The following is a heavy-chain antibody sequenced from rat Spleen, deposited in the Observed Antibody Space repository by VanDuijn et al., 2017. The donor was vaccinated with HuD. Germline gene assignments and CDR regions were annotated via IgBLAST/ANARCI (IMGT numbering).Heavy chain of an antibody. CDR1: GFSLSSYG. D-gene: IGHD4-3*01. Sequence: QVQLKESGPGLVQPSQTLSLTCTVSGFSLSSYGVIWVRQPPGKGLEWMGGIWGDGSTDYNSALKSRLSISRDTSKSQVFLKMNSLQTDETAIYFCTRDFGDYWGQGVMVTVSS. V-gene: IGHV2-13*01. CDR2: IWGDGST. J-gene: IGHJ2*01. CDR3: TRDFGDY.